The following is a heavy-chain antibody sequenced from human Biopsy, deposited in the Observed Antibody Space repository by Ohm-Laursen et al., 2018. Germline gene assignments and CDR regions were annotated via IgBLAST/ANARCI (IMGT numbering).Heavy chain of an antibody. CDR3: ARVGAGAPSIDYFDY. D-gene: IGHD1-26*01. V-gene: IGHV4-59*01. J-gene: IGHJ4*02. Sequence: GTLSLTCAVSGGSIGSFFWSWIRQPPGKGLEWIGYIYYSGSTNYNPSLRSRVTISVDRSENQFSLELSSVTAADTAVYYCARVGAGAPSIDYFDYWGQGALVTVSS. CDR2: IYYSGST. CDR1: GGSIGSFF.